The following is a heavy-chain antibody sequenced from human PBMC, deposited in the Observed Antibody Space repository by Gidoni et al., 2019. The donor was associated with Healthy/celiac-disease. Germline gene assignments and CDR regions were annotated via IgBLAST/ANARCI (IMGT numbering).Heavy chain of an antibody. Sequence: EVQLVESGGGLVQPGGSLRLSCAASGFNFSSYSMNWVRQAAGKGLEWVSYISSSSSTIYYEDSGKGRFTISRDNAKNSLYLQMNSLRAEDTAVYYCARGGGWWEMATIGVDYWGQGTLVTVSS. CDR2: ISSSSSTI. V-gene: IGHV3-48*01. CDR1: GFNFSSYS. J-gene: IGHJ4*02. D-gene: IGHD1-26*01. CDR3: ARGGGWWEMATIGVDY.